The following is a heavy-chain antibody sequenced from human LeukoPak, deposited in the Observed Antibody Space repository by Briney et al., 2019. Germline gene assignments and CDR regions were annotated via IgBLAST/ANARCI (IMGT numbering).Heavy chain of an antibody. V-gene: IGHV4-59*01. J-gene: IGHJ4*02. CDR3: ARGDGSSWFDY. CDR1: GGSISSYY. Sequence: SETLSLTCTVSGGSISSYYWSWIRQPPGKGLEWIGYVYYSGSTNYNPSLKSRVTISVDTSKNQFSLKLSSVTAADTAVYYCARGDGSSWFDYWGQGTLVTVPS. D-gene: IGHD6-13*01. CDR2: VYYSGST.